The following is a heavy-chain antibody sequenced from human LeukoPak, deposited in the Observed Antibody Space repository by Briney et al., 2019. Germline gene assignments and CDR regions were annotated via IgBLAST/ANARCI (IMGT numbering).Heavy chain of an antibody. CDR2: ISSSGTTI. D-gene: IGHD6-6*01. Sequence: GGSLRLSCAASGFMFSDYGIHWVRQAPGTGLEWVSYISSSGTTIYYADSVKGRFTISRDNAKNSLYLQMNSLRAEDTAVYYCARVYSSSPEDYWGQGTLVTVSS. V-gene: IGHV3-48*04. CDR1: GFMFSDYG. J-gene: IGHJ4*02. CDR3: ARVYSSSPEDY.